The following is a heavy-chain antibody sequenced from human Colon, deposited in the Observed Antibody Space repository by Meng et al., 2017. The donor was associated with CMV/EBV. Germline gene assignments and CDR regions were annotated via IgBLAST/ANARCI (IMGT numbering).Heavy chain of an antibody. CDR1: GFTFSDFD. J-gene: IGHJ4*02. D-gene: IGHD3-3*01. Sequence: GVLKISCSASGFTFSDFDMTWVRQAPGKGLEWVSSISGSGLTTFYSDAMEGRFSISRGNSRNTLYLQINRLRSDDTAVYYCATGADLPTFWNGFAYWGQGAVVTVSS. CDR2: ISGSGLTT. V-gene: IGHV3-23*01. CDR3: ATGADLPTFWNGFAY.